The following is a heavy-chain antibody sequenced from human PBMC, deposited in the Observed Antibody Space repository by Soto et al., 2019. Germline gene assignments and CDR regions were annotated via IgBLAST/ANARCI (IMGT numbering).Heavy chain of an antibody. V-gene: IGHV3-23*01. J-gene: IGHJ5*02. CDR1: GFTFSSYA. D-gene: IGHD3-10*01. CDR3: AKFLAYYYGSGSGNWFDP. CDR2: ISGSGGST. Sequence: GWSLRLSCAASGFTFSSYAMSWVRQAPGKGLEWVSAISGSGGSTYYADSVKGRFTISRDNSKNTLYLQMNSLRAEDTAVYYCAKFLAYYYGSGSGNWFDPWGQGTLVTVSS.